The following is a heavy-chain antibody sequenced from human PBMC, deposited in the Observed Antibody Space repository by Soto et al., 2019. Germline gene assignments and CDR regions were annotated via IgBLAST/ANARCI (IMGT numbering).Heavy chain of an antibody. Sequence: ASVKVSCKASGYTFTGYYMHWVRRAPGQGLEWMGWINPNSSGTNYAQKNQGWVTMTRDTSISTAYMELSRLKSDDTAVYYCARDRQGYYDISGYTRIHYYYYYGMDVWGQGTTVTVSS. J-gene: IGHJ6*02. V-gene: IGHV1-2*04. CDR3: ARDRQGYYDISGYTRIHYYYYYGMDV. D-gene: IGHD3-22*01. CDR1: GYTFTGYY. CDR2: INPNSSGT.